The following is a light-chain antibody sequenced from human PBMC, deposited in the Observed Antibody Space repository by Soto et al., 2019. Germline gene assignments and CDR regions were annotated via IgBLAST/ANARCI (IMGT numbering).Light chain of an antibody. V-gene: IGKV1-39*01. CDR2: AAS. CDR1: QGISTY. CDR3: QESYSTTWP. J-gene: IGKJ1*01. Sequence: DIQMTQSLSSLSASKGDRVTXTCRASQGISTYLNCYQQKPGKAPKLMIYAASSWQSGVTSRFSGRGSETDFTLTISSLQPEDFATYSCQESYSTTWPFGQLTKVDIK.